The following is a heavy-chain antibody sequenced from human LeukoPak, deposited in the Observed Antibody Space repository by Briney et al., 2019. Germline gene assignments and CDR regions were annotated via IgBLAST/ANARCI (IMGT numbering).Heavy chain of an antibody. D-gene: IGHD6-13*01. V-gene: IGHV3-7*01. CDR2: IKQDGSEK. Sequence: GGSLRLSCAASGFTFSSYWMSWVRQAPGKGLEWVANIKQDGSEKYYEDSVKGRFTISRDNAKNSLYLQMNSLRAEDTAVYYCARGGSSWPFDYWGQGTLVTVSS. CDR3: ARGGSSWPFDY. CDR1: GFTFSSYW. J-gene: IGHJ4*02.